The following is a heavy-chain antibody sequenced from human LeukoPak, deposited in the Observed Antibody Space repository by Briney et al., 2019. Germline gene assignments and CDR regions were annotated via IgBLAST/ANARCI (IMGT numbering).Heavy chain of an antibody. V-gene: IGHV3-30*02. CDR1: GFTFSIYG. CDR2: IRYDGSLT. CDR3: ANGLLWGGYYFDY. D-gene: IGHD2/OR15-2a*01. J-gene: IGHJ4*02. Sequence: GGSLRLSCAASGFTFSIYGMHWVRQAPGKGLEWVAFIRYDGSLTYYADTAKGRFTISRDNSKNTLYLQMNSLRAEDTAVYYCANGLLWGGYYFDYWGQGTLVTVSS.